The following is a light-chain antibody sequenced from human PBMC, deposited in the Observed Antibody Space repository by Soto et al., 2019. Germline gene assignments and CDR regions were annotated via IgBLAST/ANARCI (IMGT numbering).Light chain of an antibody. CDR3: QQYSTYSWT. Sequence: DIQMTQSPSTLSASVGDRVTITCRASQTISNWLAWYQVKPGKAPKLLMHDASSLESGVPSRFSGSASGTEFTLTISSLQPDDVETDFCQQYSTYSWTFGQGTKVDIK. CDR1: QTISNW. CDR2: DAS. J-gene: IGKJ1*01. V-gene: IGKV1-5*01.